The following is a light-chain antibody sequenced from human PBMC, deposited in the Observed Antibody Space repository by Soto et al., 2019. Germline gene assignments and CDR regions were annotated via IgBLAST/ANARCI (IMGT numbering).Light chain of an antibody. CDR2: GAS. CDR1: QSVSSN. CDR3: QHRRVWPVS. J-gene: IGKJ5*01. V-gene: IGKV3-15*01. Sequence: IGWTQSQCTLSLSPGERSTLSCRASQSVSSNLAWYQQKPGQAPRLLIYGASTRATGIPARFSGSGSGTEFTLTISSLQSEDFAVYYCQHRRVWPVSFGQGTLLAVK.